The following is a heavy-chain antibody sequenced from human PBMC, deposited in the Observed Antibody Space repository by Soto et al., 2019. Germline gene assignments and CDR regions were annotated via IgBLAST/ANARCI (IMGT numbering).Heavy chain of an antibody. CDR2: IYPGDSDT. CDR3: ARTAAAGKYYYGMYV. J-gene: IGHJ6*02. D-gene: IGHD6-13*01. V-gene: IGHV5-51*01. CDR1: GYSFTSYW. Sequence: PGASLKISCKGSGYSFTSYWIGWVRQMPGKGLECMGIIYPGDSDTRYSPSFQGQVTISADKSISTAYLQWSSLKASDTAMYYCARTAAAGKYYYGMYVWGQGTTFTVSS.